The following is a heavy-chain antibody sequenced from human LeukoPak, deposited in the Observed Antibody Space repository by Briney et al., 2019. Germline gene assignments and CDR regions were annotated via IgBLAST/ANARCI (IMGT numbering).Heavy chain of an antibody. J-gene: IGHJ6*02. V-gene: IGHV1-46*01. CDR3: ARTLGDFWNMDV. D-gene: IGHD3-3*01. CDR1: GYTFTSYY. CDR2: INPSGGST. Sequence: ASVKVACKASGYTFTSYYMHWARQAPGQGLEWMGIINPSGGSTSYAQKFQGRVTMTRDTSTSTVYMELSSLRSEDTAVYYCARTLGDFWNMDVWGQGTTVTVSS.